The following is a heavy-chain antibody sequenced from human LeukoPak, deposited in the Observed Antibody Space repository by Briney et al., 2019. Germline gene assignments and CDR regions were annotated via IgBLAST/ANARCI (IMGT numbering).Heavy chain of an antibody. CDR1: GFTFSRSA. CDR3: AKDGLYYDGSEHVYYFDS. V-gene: IGHV3-23*01. Sequence: GGSLRLSCAASGFTFSRSAMTWVRQGPGTGLEFVASIIYSGGATYYADSVKGRFTISRDNSKNTLYLQMNSLRAEDTALYYCAKDGLYYDGSEHVYYFDSWGQGTLVTVSA. D-gene: IGHD3-22*01. CDR2: IIYSGGAT. J-gene: IGHJ4*02.